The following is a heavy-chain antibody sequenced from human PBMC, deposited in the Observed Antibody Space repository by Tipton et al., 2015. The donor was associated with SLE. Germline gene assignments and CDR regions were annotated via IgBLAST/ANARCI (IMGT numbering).Heavy chain of an antibody. D-gene: IGHD3-9*01. CDR2: ISGSGGNP. V-gene: IGHV3-21*01. CDR1: EFSFSTYT. J-gene: IGHJ4*02. CDR3: ARDQGAVTPKPLYFDL. Sequence: GSLRLSCTASEFSFSTYTMNWVRQAPGMGLEWVSSISGSGGNPNYADSVKGRFTISRDNANNSLFLHMNSLTADDTAVYYCARDQGAVTPKPLYFDLWGQGTLVTVSS.